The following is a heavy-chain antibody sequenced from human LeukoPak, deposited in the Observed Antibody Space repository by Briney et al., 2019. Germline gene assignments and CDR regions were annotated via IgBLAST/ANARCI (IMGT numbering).Heavy chain of an antibody. D-gene: IGHD6-19*01. CDR3: AKDRWLGG. CDR2: ISYDGSNK. J-gene: IGHJ4*02. V-gene: IGHV3-30*07. Sequence: GGSLRLSCAASGFTFSSYAMHWVRQAPGKGLEWVAVISYDGSNKYYADSVKGRFTISRDNSKNTLYLQMNSLRAEDTAVYYCAKDRWLGGWGQGTLVTVSS. CDR1: GFTFSSYA.